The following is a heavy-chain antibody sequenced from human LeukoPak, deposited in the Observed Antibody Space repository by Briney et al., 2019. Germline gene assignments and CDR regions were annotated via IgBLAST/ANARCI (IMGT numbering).Heavy chain of an antibody. CDR2: IYHSGST. V-gene: IGHV4-38-2*02. CDR3: ARAPYDFWSGYYKWFDP. D-gene: IGHD3-3*01. CDR1: GGSISSHY. Sequence: NPSQTLSLTCTVSGGSISSHYWSWIRQPPGKGLEWIGSIYHSGSTYYNPSLKSRVTISVDTSKNQFSLKLSSVTAADTAVYYCARAPYDFWSGYYKWFDPWGQGTLVTVSS. J-gene: IGHJ5*02.